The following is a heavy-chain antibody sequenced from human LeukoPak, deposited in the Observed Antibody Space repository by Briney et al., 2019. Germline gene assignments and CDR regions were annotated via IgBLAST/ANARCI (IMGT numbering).Heavy chain of an antibody. V-gene: IGHV4-38-2*02. Sequence: PSETLSLTCTVSGYSISSGYYWGWIRQPPGKGLEWIGSIYHSGSTYYNPSLKSRVTISVDTSKNQFSLKLSSVTAADTAVYYCASGSGIYSHLAFDIWGQGTMVTVSS. D-gene: IGHD1-26*01. CDR3: ASGSGIYSHLAFDI. CDR1: GYSISSGYY. J-gene: IGHJ3*02. CDR2: IYHSGST.